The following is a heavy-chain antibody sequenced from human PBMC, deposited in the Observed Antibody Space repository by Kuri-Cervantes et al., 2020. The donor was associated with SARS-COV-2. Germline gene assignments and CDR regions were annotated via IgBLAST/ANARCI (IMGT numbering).Heavy chain of an antibody. CDR2: ISYDGSNK. D-gene: IGHD3-3*01. CDR1: GFTFSSYG. Sequence: GESLKISCAASGFTFSSYGMHWVRQAPGKGLEWVVVISYDGSNKYYADSVKGRFAISRDNSKNTLYLQMNSLRAEDTAVYYCARVPGYDFWSGYNRFGYYGMDVWGQGTTVTVSS. V-gene: IGHV3-30*03. CDR3: ARVPGYDFWSGYNRFGYYGMDV. J-gene: IGHJ6*02.